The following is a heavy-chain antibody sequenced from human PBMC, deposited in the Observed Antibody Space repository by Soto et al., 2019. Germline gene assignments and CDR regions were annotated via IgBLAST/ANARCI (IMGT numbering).Heavy chain of an antibody. V-gene: IGHV4-30-4*08. CDR1: GGSISSGGYY. D-gene: IGHD1-26*01. CDR3: ARVVTRVGATTALRFDY. Sequence: SSETLSLTCTVSGGSISSGGYYWSWIRQHPGKGLEWIGYIYYSGSTYYNPSLKSRVTISLDTSKNQFSLNLSSVTAADTAVYYCARVVTRVGATTALRFDYWGQGTLVTVSS. J-gene: IGHJ4*02. CDR2: IYYSGST.